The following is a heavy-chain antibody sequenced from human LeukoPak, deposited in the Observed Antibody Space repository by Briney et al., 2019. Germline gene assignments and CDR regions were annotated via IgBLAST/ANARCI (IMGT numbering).Heavy chain of an antibody. CDR3: ARDLSHYDILTGYQGSYFDY. Sequence: SETLSLTCTVSGGSISSGGYYWSWIRQHPGKGLEWIGYSYYSGSTNYNPSLKSRVTISLDTSKNQFSLKLSSVTAADTAVYYCARDLSHYDILTGYQGSYFDYWGQGTLVTVSS. V-gene: IGHV4-31*02. D-gene: IGHD3-9*01. CDR1: GGSISSGGYY. CDR2: SYYSGST. J-gene: IGHJ4*02.